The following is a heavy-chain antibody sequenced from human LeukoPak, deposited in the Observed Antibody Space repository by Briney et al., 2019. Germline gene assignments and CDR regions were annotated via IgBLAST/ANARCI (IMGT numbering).Heavy chain of an antibody. D-gene: IGHD3-10*01. J-gene: IGHJ3*02. Sequence: SETLSLTCTVSGAFISGSGYYWGWIRQPPGQGLEYIGDIYYNGSTYYNASLKSRVTISVDTSKNQFSLKLSSVTAADTAVYYCARHNWVYYGSGTRGAFDIWGQGTVVTVSS. CDR3: ARHNWVYYGSGTRGAFDI. CDR2: IYYNGST. V-gene: IGHV4-39*01. CDR1: GAFISGSGYY.